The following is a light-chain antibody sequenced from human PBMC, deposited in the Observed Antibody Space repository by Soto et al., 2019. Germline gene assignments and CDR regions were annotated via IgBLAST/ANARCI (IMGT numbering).Light chain of an antibody. CDR1: QGVSSSY. CDR2: VAS. Sequence: EIVLTQSPGTLSLSPGEGATLSCRASQGVSSSYLAWYQHKPGQAPRLLIYVASSRASGIPARFSGSGSGTVFTLTINGLEPEDFAVYYCQQYGASVTFGPGTKVDLK. J-gene: IGKJ3*01. V-gene: IGKV3-20*01. CDR3: QQYGASVT.